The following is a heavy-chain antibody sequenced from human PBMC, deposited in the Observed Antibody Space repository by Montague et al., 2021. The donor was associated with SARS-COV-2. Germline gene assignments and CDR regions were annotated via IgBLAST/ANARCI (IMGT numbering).Heavy chain of an antibody. V-gene: IGHV4-4*07. CDR1: GASVRTYY. D-gene: IGHD5-12*01. Sequence: SETLSLTCTVSGASVRTYYWSWIRQSAGKKLEWMGRLYTSGGTYYNPSFKSRVTMSLDTSKNLFSLNLSSMTAADTAVYYCARDGADYSFAYYHGMDVWGQGIAVTVSS. J-gene: IGHJ6*02. CDR2: LYTSGGT. CDR3: ARDGADYSFAYYHGMDV.